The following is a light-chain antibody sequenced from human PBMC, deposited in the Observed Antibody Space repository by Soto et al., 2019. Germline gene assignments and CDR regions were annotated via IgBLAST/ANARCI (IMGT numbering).Light chain of an antibody. CDR1: QNISTY. V-gene: IGKV1-39*01. CDR3: HQTYTTPRT. Sequence: DIQMSQSPSSLSASVGDRFTITCRASQNISTYLNWYQKKPRKAPKLLIYGTSSLQSGVPSRFSGSGSGTDFTLTISSLQPEDFAIYYCHQTYTTPRTFGQGTKVDIK. J-gene: IGKJ1*01. CDR2: GTS.